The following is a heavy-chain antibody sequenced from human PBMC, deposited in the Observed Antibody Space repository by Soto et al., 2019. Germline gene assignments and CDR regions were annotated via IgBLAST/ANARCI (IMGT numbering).Heavy chain of an antibody. Sequence: PGGSLRLSCAASGVTFSSYSMNWVRQAPGKGLEWVSSISSSSSYIYYADSVKGRFTISRDNAKNSLYLQMNSLRAEDTAVYYCARDYMVRGLGAFDIWGQGTMVTVSS. CDR2: ISSSSSYI. CDR3: ARDYMVRGLGAFDI. CDR1: GVTFSSYS. D-gene: IGHD3-10*01. J-gene: IGHJ3*02. V-gene: IGHV3-21*01.